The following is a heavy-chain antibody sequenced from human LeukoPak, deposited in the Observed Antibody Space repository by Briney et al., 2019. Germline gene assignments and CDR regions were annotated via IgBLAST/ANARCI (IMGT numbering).Heavy chain of an antibody. CDR3: ARDGGHDYGDYEG. CDR2: IIPIFGTA. J-gene: IGHJ4*02. Sequence: ASVKVSCKASGGTFSSYAISWVRQAPGQGPEWMGGIIPIFGTANYAQKFQGRVTITADESTSTAYMELSSLRSEDTAVYYCARDGGHDYGDYEGWGQGTLVTVSS. D-gene: IGHD4-17*01. CDR1: GGTFSSYA. V-gene: IGHV1-69*13.